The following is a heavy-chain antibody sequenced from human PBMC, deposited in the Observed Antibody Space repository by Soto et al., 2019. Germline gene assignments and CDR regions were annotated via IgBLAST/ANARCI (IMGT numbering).Heavy chain of an antibody. CDR2: IIPIFGTA. Sequence: QVQLVQSGAEVKKPGSSVKVSCKASGGTFSSYAISWVRQAPGQGLEWMGGIIPIFGTANYAQKFQGRVTITADESTSTAYMELSSLRSEDTAVYYCARACSSSWYGSADYWGQGTLVTVSS. CDR1: GGTFSSYA. D-gene: IGHD6-13*01. J-gene: IGHJ4*02. CDR3: ARACSSSWYGSADY. V-gene: IGHV1-69*01.